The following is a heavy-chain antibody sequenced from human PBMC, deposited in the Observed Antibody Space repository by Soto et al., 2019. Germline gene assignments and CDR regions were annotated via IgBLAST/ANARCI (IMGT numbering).Heavy chain of an antibody. Sequence: EVQFVESGGDLVQPGGSLRLSCAASGFAFSQYWINWVRQSPGKGLEWVAIMNQDGSKRYYGASVMGRFTISRDNGKNSLYLQMNSLRDDDTAIYFCARDMGLSGYSSEFGYWCLGTRVTVTS. CDR3: ARDMGLSGYSSEFGY. D-gene: IGHD5-12*01. CDR2: MNQDGSKR. J-gene: IGHJ4*02. CDR1: GFAFSQYW. V-gene: IGHV3-7*01.